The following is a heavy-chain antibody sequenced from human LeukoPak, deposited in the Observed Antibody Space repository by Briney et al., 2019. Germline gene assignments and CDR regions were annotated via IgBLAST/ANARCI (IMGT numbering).Heavy chain of an antibody. Sequence: ASVKVSCKASGYTFTGYYMHWVRQAPGQGLEWMGIINPSGGSTSYAQKFQGRVTMTRDTSTSTVYMELSSLRSEDTAVYYCAREGIADNWFDPWGQGTLVTVSS. CDR1: GYTFTGYY. CDR3: AREGIADNWFDP. V-gene: IGHV1-46*01. J-gene: IGHJ5*02. CDR2: INPSGGST. D-gene: IGHD6-13*01.